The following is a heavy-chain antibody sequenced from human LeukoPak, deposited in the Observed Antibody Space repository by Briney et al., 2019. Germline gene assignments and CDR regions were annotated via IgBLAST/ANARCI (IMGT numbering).Heavy chain of an antibody. D-gene: IGHD2-2*01. V-gene: IGHV3-NL1*01. CDR2: ISTGGSNR. CDR1: GFTFSSSD. CDR3: ARGQHRVDYSNDGFDI. J-gene: IGHJ3*02. Sequence: QPGGSLRLSCAASGFTFSSSDMHWVRQAPGKGLEWVSSISTGGSNRYYADSVRGRFTISRDNSKNTLYLQMNSLRAEDTAVYYCARGQHRVDYSNDGFDIWGQGTMVTVSS.